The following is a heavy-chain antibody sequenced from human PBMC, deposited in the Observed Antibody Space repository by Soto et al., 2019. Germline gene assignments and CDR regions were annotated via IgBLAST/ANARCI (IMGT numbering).Heavy chain of an antibody. CDR3: VRDGSWGGCYSDYGMDL. V-gene: IGHV4-4*07. Sequence: QVQLQESGPGLVKPSETLSLTCTVSGDSISRFYWSWIRQTAGQGLEWIGRLYVSGSTDYNPSLKSRVRMSVERSKNQFSLKMTSVTAADSAVYYCVRDGSWGGCYSDYGMDLCVAVTTVTVS. CDR1: GDSISRFY. CDR2: LYVSGST. D-gene: IGHD2-15*01. J-gene: IGHJ6*02.